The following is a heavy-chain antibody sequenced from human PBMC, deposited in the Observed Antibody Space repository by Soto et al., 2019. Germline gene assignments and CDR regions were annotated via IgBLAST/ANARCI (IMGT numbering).Heavy chain of an antibody. CDR2: IWYDGSNK. J-gene: IGHJ6*03. CDR1: GFTFSSYG. CDR3: ARESVSAIAIPYYYYYYMDV. D-gene: IGHD2-21*01. Sequence: QVQLVESGGGVVQPGRSLRLSCAASGFTFSSYGMHWVRQAPGKGLEWMAVIWYDGSNKYYADSVKGRFTISRDNSKNTLYLQMNSLRAEDTAVYYCARESVSAIAIPYYYYYYMDVWGKGTTVTVSS. V-gene: IGHV3-33*01.